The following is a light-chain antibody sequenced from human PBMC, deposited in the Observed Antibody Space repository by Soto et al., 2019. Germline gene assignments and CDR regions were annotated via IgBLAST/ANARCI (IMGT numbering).Light chain of an antibody. CDR3: QQYNNWPPWT. CDR1: QSVSSN. V-gene: IGKV3-15*01. CDR2: GAS. Sequence: EIVMTQSPATLSVSPGERATLSCRASQSVSSNLAWYQQKPGQAHRLLIYGASTRATGIPDRYSGSGSGTEFTLTISSLQSEDFAVYYCQQYNNWPPWTFGQGTKVEIK. J-gene: IGKJ1*01.